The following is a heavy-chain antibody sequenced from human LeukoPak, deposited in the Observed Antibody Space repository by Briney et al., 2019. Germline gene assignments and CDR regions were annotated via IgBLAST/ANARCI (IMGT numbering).Heavy chain of an antibody. CDR3: ARVGRGDHTWGSYSFDY. J-gene: IGHJ4*02. V-gene: IGHV4-59*01. Sequence: SETLSLTCTVSGGSISNYYWSWIRQPPGKGLEWIGYISYTGSTNYNPSLKSRVTISLDTSKTQFSLQLSSVTAADTAVYYCARVGRGDHTWGSYSFDYWGQGTLVTVSS. CDR2: ISYTGST. D-gene: IGHD3-16*01. CDR1: GGSISNYY.